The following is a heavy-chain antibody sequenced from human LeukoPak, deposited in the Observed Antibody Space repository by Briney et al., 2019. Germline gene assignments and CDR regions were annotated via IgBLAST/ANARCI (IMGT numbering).Heavy chain of an antibody. D-gene: IGHD6-19*01. J-gene: IGHJ3*02. CDR3: ANSSGWTDAFDI. V-gene: IGHV4-39*01. CDR1: GGSISSTTHY. Sequence: SETLSLTCTVSGGSISSTTHYWGWIRQPPGKGLEWIGSIFYSGITYYNPSLKSRVTMSVDTSKNQFSLKLSSVTAADTAVYYCANSSGWTDAFDIWGQGTMVTVSS. CDR2: IFYSGIT.